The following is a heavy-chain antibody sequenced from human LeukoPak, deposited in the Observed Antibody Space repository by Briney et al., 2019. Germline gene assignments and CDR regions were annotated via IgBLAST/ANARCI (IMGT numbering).Heavy chain of an antibody. Sequence: SETLSLTCTVSGGSVSGYYWSWIRQPPGKGLEWIGYIYTSGTKYNPSLESRVTISLDTSENQFSLSLTSVTAADTAVYYCARHWVLTGYENWFDPWGQGTLVTVSS. CDR2: IYTSGT. V-gene: IGHV4-4*09. D-gene: IGHD5-12*01. J-gene: IGHJ5*02. CDR1: GGSVSGYY. CDR3: ARHWVLTGYENWFDP.